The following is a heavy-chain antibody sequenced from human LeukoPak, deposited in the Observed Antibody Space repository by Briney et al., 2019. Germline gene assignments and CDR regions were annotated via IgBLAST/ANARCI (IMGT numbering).Heavy chain of an antibody. J-gene: IGHJ4*02. CDR3: ARRPERMYYYDSSGREFDY. CDR2: IYYSGST. Sequence: PSETLSLTCTVSGGSISSGGYYWSWIRQHPGKGPEWIGYIYYSGSTYYNPSLKSRVTISVDTSKNQFSLKLSSVTAADTAVYYCARRPERMYYYDSSGREFDYWGQGTLVTVSS. V-gene: IGHV4-31*03. CDR1: GGSISSGGYY. D-gene: IGHD3-22*01.